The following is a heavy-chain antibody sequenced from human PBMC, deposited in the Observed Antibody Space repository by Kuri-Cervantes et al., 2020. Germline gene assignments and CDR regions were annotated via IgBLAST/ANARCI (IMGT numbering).Heavy chain of an antibody. CDR2: ISSDGSST. Sequence: GESLKISCAASGFTFSSHWMHWVRQPPGKGLVWVSHISSDGSSTRYADSVKGRFTISRDNAKNTLYLQMNSLRAEDTAVYYCARLVPSTNIDYWGQGTLVTVSS. J-gene: IGHJ4*02. CDR3: ARLVPSTNIDY. CDR1: GFTFSSHW. D-gene: IGHD5-24*01. V-gene: IGHV3-74*01.